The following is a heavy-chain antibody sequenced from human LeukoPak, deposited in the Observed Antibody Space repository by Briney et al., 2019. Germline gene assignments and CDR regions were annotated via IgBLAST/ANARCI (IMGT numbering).Heavy chain of an antibody. Sequence: ASVKVSCKASGYTFTGYYMHWVRQAPGQGLEWMGWINPNSGGTNYAQKFQGRVTMTRDTSISTAYMELSRLRSDDTAVYYCARDGVRDGLYFDYWGQGTLVTVSS. V-gene: IGHV1-2*02. CDR2: INPNSGGT. CDR3: ARDGVRDGLYFDY. J-gene: IGHJ4*02. CDR1: GYTFTGYY. D-gene: IGHD5-24*01.